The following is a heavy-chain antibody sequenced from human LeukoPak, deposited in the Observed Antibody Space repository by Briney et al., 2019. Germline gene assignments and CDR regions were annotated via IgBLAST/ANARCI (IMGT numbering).Heavy chain of an antibody. CDR1: GFTFSSYA. D-gene: IGHD2-2*01. Sequence: SGGSLRLSCAASGFTFSSYAMSWVRQAPGKGLEWVSAISGSGGSTYYADSVKGRFTISRDNSKNTPYLQMNSLRAEDTAVYYCAKDQVVVPTNWFDPWGQGTLVTVSS. V-gene: IGHV3-23*01. CDR3: AKDQVVVPTNWFDP. CDR2: ISGSGGST. J-gene: IGHJ5*02.